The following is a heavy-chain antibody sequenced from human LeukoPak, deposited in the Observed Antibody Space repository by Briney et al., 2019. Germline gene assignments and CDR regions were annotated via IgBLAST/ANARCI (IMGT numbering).Heavy chain of an antibody. J-gene: IGHJ3*02. D-gene: IGHD3-22*01. Sequence: GGPLTLLCGPCGLTFRSYAMTWPREAPGKGLEWVSGISGSGDTTYYAAYVKGRLTSCRVNSKHTVDLQMDSLRDDDTAVYYCAKRYNNDYYAGLHVFDIWGQGTMVTVYS. V-gene: IGHV3-23*01. CDR3: AKRYNNDYYAGLHVFDI. CDR2: ISGSGDTT. CDR1: GLTFRSYA.